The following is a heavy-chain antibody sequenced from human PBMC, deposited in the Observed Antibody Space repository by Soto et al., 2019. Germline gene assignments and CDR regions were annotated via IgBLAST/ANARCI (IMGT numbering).Heavy chain of an antibody. J-gene: IGHJ6*02. D-gene: IGHD6-19*01. CDR2: INPRGGST. V-gene: IGHV1-46*01. CDR3: ARDRRAVAGINYYYGMDV. Sequence: QVQLVQSGAEVKKPGASVKVSCKASGYTFTSYYMHWVRQAPGQGLEWMGIINPRGGSTSYAQKFPGRVTMTRDTSTSTVYMELSSVRSEDTAVYYCARDRRAVAGINYYYGMDVWGQGTTVTVSS. CDR1: GYTFTSYY.